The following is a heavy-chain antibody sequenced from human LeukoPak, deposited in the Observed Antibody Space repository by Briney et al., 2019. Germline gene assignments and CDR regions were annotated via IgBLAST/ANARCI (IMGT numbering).Heavy chain of an antibody. CDR1: GYTFTSYY. J-gene: IGHJ4*02. Sequence: ASVKVSCKASGYTFTSYYMHWVRQAPGQGLEWMGIINPSGGSTSYAQKFQGRVTMTRDTSTSTVYMELSSLRSEDTAVYYCAREGYCSGGSCPHFDYWGQGTLVTVSS. V-gene: IGHV1-46*01. CDR2: INPSGGST. D-gene: IGHD2-15*01. CDR3: AREGYCSGGSCPHFDY.